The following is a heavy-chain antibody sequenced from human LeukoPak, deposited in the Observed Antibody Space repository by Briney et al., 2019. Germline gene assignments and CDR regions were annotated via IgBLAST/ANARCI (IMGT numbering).Heavy chain of an antibody. CDR3: AKGDYYDLDY. V-gene: IGHV3-23*01. Sequence: GGSLRLSCAASGFTFSSYRMNWVRQAPGKGLEWVSIITSGVGITYYADSVKGRFTISRDNSRNTLYLQMNSLRAEDTAVYYCAKGDYYDLDYWGQGTLVTVSS. J-gene: IGHJ4*02. CDR2: ITSGVGIT. D-gene: IGHD3-22*01. CDR1: GFTFSSYR.